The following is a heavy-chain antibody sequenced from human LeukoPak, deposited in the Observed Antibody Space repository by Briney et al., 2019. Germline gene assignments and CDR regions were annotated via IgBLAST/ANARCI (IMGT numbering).Heavy chain of an antibody. CDR2: ITGGGGGT. CDR1: GFPFSSYA. J-gene: IGHJ4*02. D-gene: IGHD2-15*01. CDR3: AKGTAEYCSGSRCYPFDS. Sequence: GGSLRLSCAASGFPFSSYAMSWVRQAPGKGLEWVSVITGGGGGTFSADSVKGRFTISRDNSKNTLYLQMNSLRAEDTAVYYCAKGTAEYCSGSRCYPFDSWGQGTLVTVSS. V-gene: IGHV3-23*01.